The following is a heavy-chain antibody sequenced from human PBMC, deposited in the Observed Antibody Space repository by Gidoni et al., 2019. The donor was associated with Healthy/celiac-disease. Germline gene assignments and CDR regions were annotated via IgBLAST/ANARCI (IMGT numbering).Heavy chain of an antibody. CDR2: FDPEDGET. CDR3: ATPPPYYDSSGYSTYFDY. D-gene: IGHD3-22*01. Sequence: QVQLVQSGAEVKKPGASVKVSCKVSGYTLTELSMHWVRQAPGKGLEWMGGFDPEDGETIYAQKFQGRVTMTEDTSTDTAYMELSSLRSEDTAVYYCATPPPYYDSSGYSTYFDYWGQGTLVTVSS. V-gene: IGHV1-24*01. J-gene: IGHJ4*02. CDR1: GYTLTELS.